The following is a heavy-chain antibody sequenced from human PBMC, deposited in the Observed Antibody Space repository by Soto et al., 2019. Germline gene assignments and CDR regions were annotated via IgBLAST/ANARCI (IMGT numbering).Heavy chain of an antibody. CDR2: ISASGATT. J-gene: IGHJ3*02. CDR1: GFSFSTYA. V-gene: IGHV3-23*01. Sequence: EVQLLESGGNLVQPGGSLRLSCAASGFSFSTYALTWVRQAPGKGLEWVSGISASGATTYYADSVKGRFTISRDNSKNTLFLQMTSLRAEDTALYYCAKWTDTVVEAALAGGAFDIWGQGTMVTVSS. CDR3: AKWTDTVVEAALAGGAFDI. D-gene: IGHD2-2*01.